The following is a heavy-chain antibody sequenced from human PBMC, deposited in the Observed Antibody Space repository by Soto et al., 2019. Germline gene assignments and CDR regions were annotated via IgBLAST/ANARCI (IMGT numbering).Heavy chain of an antibody. J-gene: IGHJ6*02. V-gene: IGHV3-23*01. CDR3: AHPPSYSYHYYGMDV. Sequence: EVQLLESGGGLVQPGGSLRLSCAASGFTFSSYAMSWVRQAPGKGLEWVSAISGSGGSTYYADSVKGRFTISRDNSKNSLYLKMDSLRAVDPGVYYWAHPPSYSYHYYGMDVWGQGTPVTVS. CDR2: ISGSGGST. CDR1: GFTFSSYA. D-gene: IGHD2-15*01.